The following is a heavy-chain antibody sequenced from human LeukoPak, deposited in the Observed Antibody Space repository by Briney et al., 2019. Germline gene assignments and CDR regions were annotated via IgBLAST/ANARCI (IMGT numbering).Heavy chain of an antibody. J-gene: IGHJ4*02. V-gene: IGHV4-38-2*02. CDR2: IYHSGST. CDR1: GYSISSGYY. CDR3: ARDPLRGSYLFDY. Sequence: SETLSLTCAVSGYSISSGYYRGWIRQPPGKGLEWIGSIYHSGSTYYNPSLKSRVTISVDTSKNQFSLKLSSVTAADTAVYYCARDPLRGSYLFDYWGQGTLVTVSS. D-gene: IGHD1-26*01.